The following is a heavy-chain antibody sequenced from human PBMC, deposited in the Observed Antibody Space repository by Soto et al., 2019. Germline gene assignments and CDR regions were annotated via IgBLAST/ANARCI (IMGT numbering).Heavy chain of an antibody. D-gene: IGHD3-22*01. CDR2: INWNGGAK. CDR1: GFTFDDYA. Sequence: GGSLRLSCVASGFTFDDYAMFWVRQGPGKGLEWVSGINWNGGAKGYADSVKGRFTISRDNANNSLYLQMNSLRPEDTAFYFCTKGHSSSWSTLDFWGPGSIVTVSS. J-gene: IGHJ4*02. V-gene: IGHV3-9*01. CDR3: TKGHSSSWSTLDF.